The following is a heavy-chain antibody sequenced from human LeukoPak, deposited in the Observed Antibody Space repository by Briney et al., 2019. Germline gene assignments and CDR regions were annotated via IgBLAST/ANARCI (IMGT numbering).Heavy chain of an antibody. J-gene: IGHJ4*02. CDR3: ARVGITIFGVERHGDY. CDR2: IIPIFGTA. D-gene: IGHD3-3*01. V-gene: IGHV1-69*01. CDR1: GGTFSSYA. Sequence: SVTGSCKASGGTFSSYAISCVRQAPGQGLEWMGGIIPIFGTANYAQKVQGRVTITADASTCTPYMELSSLRSEDTAVYYCARVGITIFGVERHGDYRGQGTLVTVSS.